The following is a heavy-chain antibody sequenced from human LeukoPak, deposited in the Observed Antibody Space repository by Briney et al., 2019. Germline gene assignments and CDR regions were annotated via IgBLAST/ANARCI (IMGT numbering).Heavy chain of an antibody. CDR3: ARGVASSGWYYWFDP. CDR1: GGSISSYY. D-gene: IGHD6-19*01. Sequence: SETLSLTCTVSGGSISSYYWSWIRQPPGKGLEWIGYIYYSGSTNYNPSLKSRVTISVDTSKNQFSLKLSSVTAADTAVYYCARGVASSGWYYWFDPWGQGTLVTVSS. CDR2: IYYSGST. V-gene: IGHV4-59*01. J-gene: IGHJ5*02.